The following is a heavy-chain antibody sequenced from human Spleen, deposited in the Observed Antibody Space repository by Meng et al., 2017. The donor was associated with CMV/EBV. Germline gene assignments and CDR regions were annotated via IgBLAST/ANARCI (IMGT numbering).Heavy chain of an antibody. V-gene: IGHV1-69*10. D-gene: IGHD2-15*01. CDR2: IIPILGIA. J-gene: IGHJ5*02. CDR3: ARVGLMGSRFDP. Sequence: SCKASGGTFSNYAITWVRQAPGQGLEWMGGIIPILGIANYAQKFQGRVTITADKSTSTAYMELSSLRSEDTAVYYCARVGLMGSRFDPWGQGTLVTVSS. CDR1: GGTFSNYA.